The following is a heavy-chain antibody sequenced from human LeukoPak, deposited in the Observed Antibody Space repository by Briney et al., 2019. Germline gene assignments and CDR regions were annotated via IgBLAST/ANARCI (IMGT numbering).Heavy chain of an antibody. Sequence: PGGSLRLSCAASGFTFSSYTMHWVRQALDKGLEWVAVISYDGSNKYYADSVKGRFTISRDDSKNTLYLQMNSLRAEDTAVYYCARDRSANSRVYYFDYWGQGTLVTVSS. CDR1: GFTFSSYT. V-gene: IGHV3-30-3*01. D-gene: IGHD4/OR15-4a*01. CDR2: ISYDGSNK. CDR3: ARDRSANSRVYYFDY. J-gene: IGHJ4*02.